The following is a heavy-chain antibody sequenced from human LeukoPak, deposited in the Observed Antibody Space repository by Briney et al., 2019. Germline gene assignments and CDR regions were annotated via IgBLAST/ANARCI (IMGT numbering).Heavy chain of an antibody. Sequence: GASVKVSCKASGYTFTSYGISWVRQAPGQGLEWMGWISAYNGNTNYAQKLQGRVTMTTDTSTSTAYMELRSLRSDDTAVYYCARVKYSSSWDYYYYYMDVWGKGTTVTVSS. J-gene: IGHJ6*03. CDR3: ARVKYSSSWDYYYYYMDV. D-gene: IGHD6-13*01. V-gene: IGHV1-18*01. CDR1: GYTFTSYG. CDR2: ISAYNGNT.